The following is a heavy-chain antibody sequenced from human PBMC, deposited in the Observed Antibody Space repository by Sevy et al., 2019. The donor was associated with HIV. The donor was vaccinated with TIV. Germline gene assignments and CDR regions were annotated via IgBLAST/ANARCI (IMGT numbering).Heavy chain of an antibody. Sequence: GGSLRLSCAASGFTFSIYAMTWVRQAPGKGLDWVSVISAGGGTTYYADSVKGRFTISRDNSRNTLYVQMNGLRAEDTAVYYCAKVPQASCSSTSCYSDYWGQGTLVTVSS. CDR2: ISAGGGTT. CDR1: GFTFSIYA. CDR3: AKVPQASCSSTSCYSDY. J-gene: IGHJ4*02. V-gene: IGHV3-23*01. D-gene: IGHD2-2*02.